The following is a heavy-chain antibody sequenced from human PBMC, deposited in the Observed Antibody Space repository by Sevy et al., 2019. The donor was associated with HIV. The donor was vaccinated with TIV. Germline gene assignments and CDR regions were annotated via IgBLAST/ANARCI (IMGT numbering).Heavy chain of an antibody. CDR1: GFTFNTYN. Sequence: GGSLRLSCGASGFTFNTYNFNWVRQAPGKGLECVSSISSTSTYIYYADSVSGRFTISRDNAKNSLYLQMNNLRAEDTAIYYCARDGGATDYGMDVWGLGTTVTVSS. V-gene: IGHV3-21*01. D-gene: IGHD1-26*01. CDR3: ARDGGATDYGMDV. J-gene: IGHJ6*02. CDR2: ISSTSTYI.